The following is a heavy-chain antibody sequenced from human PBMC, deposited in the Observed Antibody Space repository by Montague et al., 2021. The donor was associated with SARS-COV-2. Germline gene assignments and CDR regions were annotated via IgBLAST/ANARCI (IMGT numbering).Heavy chain of an antibody. Sequence: SESLSLTCAVTSGSLRNYYWSWIRQPPGKGLEWIGEIRLPGGSNXNPSLKGRVTISLDTSNNQVSLSLNSVTAADTAVYYCARAGSQRFFEFWGRGTLVTVSS. J-gene: IGHJ2*01. D-gene: IGHD1-1*01. V-gene: IGHV4-34*01. CDR2: IRLPGGS. CDR3: ARAGSQRFFEF. CDR1: SGSLRNYY.